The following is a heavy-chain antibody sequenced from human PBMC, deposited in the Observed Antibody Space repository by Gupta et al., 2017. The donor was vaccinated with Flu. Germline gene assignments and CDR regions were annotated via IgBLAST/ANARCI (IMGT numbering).Heavy chain of an antibody. CDR2: IWYDGSNK. Sequence: QVQLVESGGGVVQPGRSLRPSCAVSGFTFSSYGMHWVRQAPGKGLEWVAVIWYDGSNKYYADSVKGRFTISRDNSKNTLYLQMNSLRAEDTAVYYCAREGYCSSTSCYYFDYWGQGTLVTVSS. D-gene: IGHD2-2*01. V-gene: IGHV3-33*01. J-gene: IGHJ4*02. CDR3: AREGYCSSTSCYYFDY. CDR1: GFTFSSYG.